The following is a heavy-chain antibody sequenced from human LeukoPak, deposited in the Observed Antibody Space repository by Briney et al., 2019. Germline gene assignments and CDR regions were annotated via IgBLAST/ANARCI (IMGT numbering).Heavy chain of an antibody. Sequence: GGSLRLSCAASGFTFSSYSMNWVRQAPGKGLEWVSSISTSSSYIYYADSVKGRFTISRDDAKNSLYLQMNSLRAGDTAVYYCARARGSGSYYNPLYYYYYMDVWGKGTTVTISS. CDR2: ISTSSSYI. CDR3: ARARGSGSYYNPLYYYYYMDV. CDR1: GFTFSSYS. J-gene: IGHJ6*03. D-gene: IGHD3-10*01. V-gene: IGHV3-21*01.